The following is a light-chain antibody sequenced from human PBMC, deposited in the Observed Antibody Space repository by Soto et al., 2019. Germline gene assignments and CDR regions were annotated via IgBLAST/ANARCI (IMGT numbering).Light chain of an antibody. Sequence: QSALTQPASVSGSPGQSITISCTGTSSDVGGYNYVSWYQQHPGKAPKLMIYDVSKRPSGVPDRFSGSKSGNTASLTISGLQAEDEADYYCCSYAGSYTGVFGTGTQLTVL. J-gene: IGLJ1*01. V-gene: IGLV2-11*01. CDR1: SSDVGGYNY. CDR3: CSYAGSYTGV. CDR2: DVS.